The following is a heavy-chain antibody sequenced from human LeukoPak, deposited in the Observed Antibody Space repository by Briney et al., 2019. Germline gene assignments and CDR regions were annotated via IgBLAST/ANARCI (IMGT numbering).Heavy chain of an antibody. Sequence: GGSLRLSCAASGFTFSSYEMNWVRQAPGKGLEWVSYISSSGSTIYYADSVKGRFTISRDNAKNSLYLQMNSLRAEDTAVYYCARDSRVAVAGTFSYWGQGTLVTVSS. J-gene: IGHJ4*02. CDR3: ARDSRVAVAGTFSY. CDR2: ISSSGSTI. CDR1: GFTFSSYE. D-gene: IGHD6-19*01. V-gene: IGHV3-48*03.